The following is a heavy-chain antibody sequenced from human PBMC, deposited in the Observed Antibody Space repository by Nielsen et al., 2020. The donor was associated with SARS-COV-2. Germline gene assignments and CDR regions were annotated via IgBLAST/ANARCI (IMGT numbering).Heavy chain of an antibody. V-gene: IGHV4-30-2*01. J-gene: IGHJ4*02. CDR3: ARLYSSSWYRYFDY. CDR1: GGSISSGGYS. Sequence: PSATLSLTCAVSGGSISSGGYSWSWIRQPPGKGLEWIGYIYHSGSTYYNPSLKSRVTISVDRSKNQFSLKLSSVTAADTAVYYCARLYSSSWYRYFDYWGQGTLVTVSS. D-gene: IGHD6-13*01. CDR2: IYHSGST.